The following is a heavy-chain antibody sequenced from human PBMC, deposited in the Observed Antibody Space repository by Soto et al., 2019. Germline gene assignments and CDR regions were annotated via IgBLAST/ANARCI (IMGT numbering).Heavy chain of an antibody. CDR3: ARDRTLIVPAGWFDP. CDR2: INSDGSST. CDR1: GFTFSSYW. V-gene: IGHV3-74*01. D-gene: IGHD2-2*01. J-gene: IGHJ5*02. Sequence: GGSLRLSCAASGFTFSSYWMHWVRQAPGKGLVWVSRINSDGSSTSYADSVKGRFTISRDNAKNTLYLQMNSLRAEDTAVYYCARDRTLIVPAGWFDPWGQGTLVTVSS.